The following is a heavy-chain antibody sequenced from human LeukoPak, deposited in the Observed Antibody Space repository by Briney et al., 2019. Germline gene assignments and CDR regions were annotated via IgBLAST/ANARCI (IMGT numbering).Heavy chain of an antibody. CDR2: IIPIFGTA. V-gene: IGHV1-69*13. CDR1: GGTFSSYA. CDR3: ARGGCSGPSCPGDNGFDP. J-gene: IGHJ5*02. D-gene: IGHD2-2*01. Sequence: ASVKVSCKASGGTFSSYAISWVRQAPGQGLEWMGRIIPIFGTANYAQKFQGRVTITADESTSTAYMELSSLRSEDTAVYYCARGGCSGPSCPGDNGFDPWGRGTLVTVSS.